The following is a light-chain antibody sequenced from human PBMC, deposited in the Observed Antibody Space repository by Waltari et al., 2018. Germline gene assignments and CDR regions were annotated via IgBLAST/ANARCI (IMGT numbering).Light chain of an antibody. J-gene: IGLJ2*01. CDR2: DDS. V-gene: IGLV3-21*02. Sequence: SSVLTQSPSVSVAPGQTARITCGGDRIGGKTVHWYRQRPGQAPGLVVYDDSDRPSGSPERISGSKSGNTATLTISRVAAGDEADYFCQVWERSNNEVIFGGGTKLTVL. CDR3: QVWERSNNEVI. CDR1: RIGGKT.